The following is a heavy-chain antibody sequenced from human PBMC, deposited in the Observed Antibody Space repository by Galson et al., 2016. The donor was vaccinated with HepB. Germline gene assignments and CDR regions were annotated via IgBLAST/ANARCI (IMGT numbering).Heavy chain of an antibody. Sequence: SLRLSCAASGFTFSSYGMHWVRQAPGKGLEWVAVISNDGSKKYYADSVKGRFTISRDNSKNTLYLQMNSLRAEDTAVYYCAKGLLWFGHSRGGQFDPWGQGTLATFSS. CDR3: AKGLLWFGHSRGGQFDP. D-gene: IGHD3-10*01. CDR1: GFTFSSYG. CDR2: ISNDGSKK. V-gene: IGHV3-30*18. J-gene: IGHJ5*02.